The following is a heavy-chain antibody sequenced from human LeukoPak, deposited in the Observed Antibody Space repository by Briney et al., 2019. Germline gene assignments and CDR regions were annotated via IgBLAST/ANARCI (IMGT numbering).Heavy chain of an antibody. CDR2: ISSSGGGT. CDR3: ARDPDYGGGY. V-gene: IGHV3-23*01. CDR1: GFTFSNYA. D-gene: IGHD4-23*01. J-gene: IGHJ4*02. Sequence: GGSLRLSCAASGFTFSNYAMSWVRQAPGKGLEWVSAISSSGGGTYYADSVKGRFTISRDNSKNTLYLQMNSLRAEDTAVYYCARDPDYGGGYWGQGTLVTVSS.